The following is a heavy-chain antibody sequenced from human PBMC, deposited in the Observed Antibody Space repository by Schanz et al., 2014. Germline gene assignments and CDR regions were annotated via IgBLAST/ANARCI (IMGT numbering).Heavy chain of an antibody. CDR1: GFTFSSYS. D-gene: IGHD1-26*01. Sequence: VQLVESGGGLVQPGGSLRLSCTASGFTFSSYSMNWVRQAPGKGLEWVAVIWYDGSNKYYADSVKGRFTISRDNAKNSLFLHMNSLRAEDTAVYYCVRDHTTESYYSAGPPIDYWGQGTLLTVSS. CDR3: VRDHTTESYYSAGPPIDY. CDR2: IWYDGSNK. J-gene: IGHJ4*02. V-gene: IGHV3-33*08.